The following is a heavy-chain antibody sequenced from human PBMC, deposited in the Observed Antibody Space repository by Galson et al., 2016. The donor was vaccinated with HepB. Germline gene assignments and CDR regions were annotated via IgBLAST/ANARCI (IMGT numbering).Heavy chain of an antibody. V-gene: IGHV3-30*04. D-gene: IGHD1-26*01. J-gene: IGHJ3*01. CDR2: ISYDARDK. Sequence: SLRLSCAASGFNFNRRAMHWVRQALGKGLEWVAVISYDARDKDYSDSVKGRFTISRDNSKNTVDLQMDSLRLEDTSIYYCVRDLVVVPDEIVTKWESGIGLDLWGQGTMVTVSS. CDR3: VRDLVVVPDEIVTKWESGIGLDL. CDR1: GFNFNRRA.